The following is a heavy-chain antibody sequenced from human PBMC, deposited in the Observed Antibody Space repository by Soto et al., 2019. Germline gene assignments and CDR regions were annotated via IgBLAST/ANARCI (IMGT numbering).Heavy chain of an antibody. Sequence: QVQLQESGPGLVKPSETLSLTCTVSGGSIRNYYWSWLRQPPGKGLEWIGFISYNGNTKYNPSLMGRVAISLDTSKNYFSLRLRSLTAADTALYYYARHFDSGTWPLDYWGQGILVTVSS. CDR3: ARHFDSGTWPLDY. CDR2: ISYNGNT. CDR1: GGSIRNYY. V-gene: IGHV4-59*01. D-gene: IGHD3-10*01. J-gene: IGHJ4*02.